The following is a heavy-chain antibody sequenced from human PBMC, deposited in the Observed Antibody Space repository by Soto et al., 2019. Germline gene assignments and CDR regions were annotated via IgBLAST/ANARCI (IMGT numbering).Heavy chain of an antibody. CDR2: IIPIFGTA. Sequence: GASVKVSCKASGGTFSSYAISWVRQAPGQGLEWMGGIIPIFGTANYAQKFQGRVTITADESTCTAYMELSSLRSEDTAVYYCARDEYYYDSSGYYFVYYGMDVWGQGTTVTVSS. CDR3: ARDEYYYDSSGYYFVYYGMDV. J-gene: IGHJ6*02. D-gene: IGHD3-22*01. V-gene: IGHV1-69*13. CDR1: GGTFSSYA.